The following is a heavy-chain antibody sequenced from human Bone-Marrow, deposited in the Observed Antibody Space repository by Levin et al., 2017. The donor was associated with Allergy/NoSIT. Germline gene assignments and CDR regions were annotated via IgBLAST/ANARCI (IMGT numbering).Heavy chain of an antibody. D-gene: IGHD3-16*01. CDR2: IYTRGKT. Sequence: GSLRLSCSVSGESIDSFSWSWIRQPAGKGLEWIGRIYTRGKTYYNASLKSRVTMSGDTSKNHFSLKLTSVTAADTAVYYCARDSQVLGFDYWGQGTPVTISS. J-gene: IGHJ4*02. V-gene: IGHV4-4*07. CDR1: GESIDSFS. CDR3: ARDSQVLGFDY.